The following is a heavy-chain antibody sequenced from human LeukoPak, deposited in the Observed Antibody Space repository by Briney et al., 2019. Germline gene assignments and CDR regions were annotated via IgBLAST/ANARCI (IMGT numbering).Heavy chain of an antibody. CDR3: AKDRLRFLEWSSVYYYGMDV. J-gene: IGHJ6*02. Sequence: GGSLRLSRAASGFTFSSYAMSWVRQAPGKGLEWVSAISGSGGSTYYADSVKGRFTISRDNSKNTLYLQMNSLRAEDTAVYYCAKDRLRFLEWSSVYYYGMDVWGQGTTVTVSS. CDR2: ISGSGGST. V-gene: IGHV3-23*01. CDR1: GFTFSSYA. D-gene: IGHD3-3*01.